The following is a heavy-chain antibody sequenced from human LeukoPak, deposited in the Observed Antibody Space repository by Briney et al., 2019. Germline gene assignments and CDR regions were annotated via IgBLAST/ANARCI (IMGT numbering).Heavy chain of an antibody. CDR3: ARDSGPGTTSPHYYGMDV. CDR2: IKQDGSEK. J-gene: IGHJ6*02. D-gene: IGHD1-7*01. CDR1: GFTFSSYW. V-gene: IGHV3-7*03. Sequence: GGSLRLSCAASGFTFSSYWMSWVRQAPGKGLEWVANIKQDGSEKYYVDSVKGRLTISRDNAKNSLYLQMNSLRAEDTAVYYCARDSGPGTTSPHYYGMDVWGQGTTVTVSS.